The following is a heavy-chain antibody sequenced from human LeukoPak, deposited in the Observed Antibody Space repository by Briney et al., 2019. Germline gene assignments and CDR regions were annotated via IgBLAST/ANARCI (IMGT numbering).Heavy chain of an antibody. V-gene: IGHV3-9*03. Sequence: PGASLRLSCAASGFTFDDYAMHWVRQAPGKGLEWVSGISWNSGSIGYADSVKGRFTISRDNAKNSLYLQMNSLRAEDMALYYCAKGSGEWLIPDPIDYWGQGTLVTVSS. CDR1: GFTFDDYA. CDR2: ISWNSGSI. CDR3: AKGSGEWLIPDPIDY. J-gene: IGHJ4*02. D-gene: IGHD6-19*01.